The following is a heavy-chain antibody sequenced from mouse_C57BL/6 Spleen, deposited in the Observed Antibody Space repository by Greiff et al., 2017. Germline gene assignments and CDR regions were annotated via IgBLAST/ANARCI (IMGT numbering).Heavy chain of an antibody. CDR1: GYSITSGYY. J-gene: IGHJ2*01. CDR2: ISYDGSN. Sequence: EVKLMESGPGLVKPSQSLSLTCSVTGYSITSGYYWNWIRQFPGNKLEWMGYISYDGSNNYNPSLKNRISITRDTSKSQFFMKVNSVTTEDTATYYCARDRSYYDCDGGSDDWGTGTTLTVAS. CDR3: ARDRSYYDCDGGSDD. D-gene: IGHD2-4*01. V-gene: IGHV3-6*01.